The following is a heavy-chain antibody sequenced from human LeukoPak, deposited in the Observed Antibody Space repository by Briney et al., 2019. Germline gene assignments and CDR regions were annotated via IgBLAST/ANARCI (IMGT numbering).Heavy chain of an antibody. V-gene: IGHV4-59*08. CDR3: ARMYAGLYYYGMEV. CDR1: GGSISSHY. J-gene: IGHJ6*02. CDR2: MYYSGST. Sequence: PSETLSLTCTVSGGSISSHYWTWIRQPPGKGLEWIGYMYYSGSTNSNPSLKGRVTMSVDTSKNQFSLKLSSVTAADTAVCYCARMYAGLYYYGMEVWGQGTTVTVSS. D-gene: IGHD2-8*01.